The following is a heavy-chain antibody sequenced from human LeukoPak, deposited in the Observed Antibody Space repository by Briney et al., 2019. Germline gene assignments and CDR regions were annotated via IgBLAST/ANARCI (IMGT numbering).Heavy chain of an antibody. V-gene: IGHV5-51*01. D-gene: IGHD2-21*02. Sequence: GASLKISCKGSGYSFTSYWIGWVRQLPGKGLEWMGIIYPGDSDTRYSPSFQGQVTISADKSISTAYLQWSSLKASDTAMYYCARQMVVTAIPGWFDPWGQGTLVTVSS. CDR2: IYPGDSDT. J-gene: IGHJ5*02. CDR3: ARQMVVTAIPGWFDP. CDR1: GYSFTSYW.